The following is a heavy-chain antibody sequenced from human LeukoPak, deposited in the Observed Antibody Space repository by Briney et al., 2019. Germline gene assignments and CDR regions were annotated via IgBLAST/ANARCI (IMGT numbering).Heavy chain of an antibody. Sequence: GGSLRLSCAASGFTFSSYAMSWVRQAPGKGLEWVSAISGSGSTYYADSVKGRFTISRDNSKNTLYLQMNSLRAEDTAVYYCAKDPYPYGDYEGYFDYWGQGTLVTVSS. CDR2: ISGSGST. D-gene: IGHD4-17*01. J-gene: IGHJ4*02. V-gene: IGHV3-23*01. CDR1: GFTFSSYA. CDR3: AKDPYPYGDYEGYFDY.